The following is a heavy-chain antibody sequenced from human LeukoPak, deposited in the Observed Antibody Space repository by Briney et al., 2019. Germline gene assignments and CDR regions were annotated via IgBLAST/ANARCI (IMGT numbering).Heavy chain of an antibody. Sequence: GRSLRLSCAASGFTFSSYAMHWVRQAPGKGLEWVAVISYDGSNKYYADSVKGRFTISRDNSKNTLYLQMNSLRAEDTAVYYCARDETPRIVVVPGYWGQGTLVTVSS. V-gene: IGHV3-30-3*01. D-gene: IGHD2-2*01. J-gene: IGHJ4*02. CDR1: GFTFSSYA. CDR3: ARDETPRIVVVPGY. CDR2: ISYDGSNK.